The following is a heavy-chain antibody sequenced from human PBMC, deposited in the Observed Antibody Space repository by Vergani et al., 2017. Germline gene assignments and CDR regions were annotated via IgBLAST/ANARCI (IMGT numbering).Heavy chain of an antibody. CDR2: ISSSSSYI. CDR3: ARVVVVVPTKGGFDY. CDR1: GFTFSDYY. J-gene: IGHJ4*02. D-gene: IGHD2-2*01. V-gene: IGHV3-11*06. Sequence: QVQLVESGGGLVKPGGSLRLSCAASGFTFSDYYMSWVRQAPGKGLEWVSSISSSSSYIYYADSVKGRFTISRDNAKNSLYLQMNSLRAEDTAVYYCARVVVVVPTKGGFDYWGQGTLVTVSS.